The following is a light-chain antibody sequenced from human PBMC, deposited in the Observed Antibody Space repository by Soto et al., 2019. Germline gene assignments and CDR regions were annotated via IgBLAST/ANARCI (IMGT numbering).Light chain of an antibody. V-gene: IGLV2-14*01. Sequence: QSALTQPASVSGSPGQSITISCTGTSSDVGGHNYVSWYQQHPGKAPKLMIYEVSNRPSGVSNRFSGSKSGNTASLTISGLQAEDEADYYCSSYTSSSVVFGGGTQRPS. CDR2: EVS. CDR1: SSDVGGHNY. CDR3: SSYTSSSVV. J-gene: IGLJ2*01.